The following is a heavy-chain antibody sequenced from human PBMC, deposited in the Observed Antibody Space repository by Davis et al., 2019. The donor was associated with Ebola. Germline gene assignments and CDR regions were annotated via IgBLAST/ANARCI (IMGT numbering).Heavy chain of an antibody. CDR3: ATSRRRGEYDFWSGNVFDY. Sequence: AASVKVSCKVSGYTLTKLSMHWVRQAPGKGLEWMGGFDPEDDETIYAQKFQGRVTMTEDTSTDTAYMELSSLRSEDTAVYYCATSRRRGEYDFWSGNVFDYWGQGTLVTVSS. V-gene: IGHV1-24*01. D-gene: IGHD3-3*01. J-gene: IGHJ4*02. CDR1: GYTLTKLS. CDR2: FDPEDDET.